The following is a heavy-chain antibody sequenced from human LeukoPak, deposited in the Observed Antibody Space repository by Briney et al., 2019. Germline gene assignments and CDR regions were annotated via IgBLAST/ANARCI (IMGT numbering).Heavy chain of an antibody. V-gene: IGHV6-1*01. J-gene: IGHJ4*02. CDR2: TIYRSEWHH. CDR1: GDSVSRTNVA. CDR3: ATYRFDY. D-gene: IGHD3-16*02. Sequence: SQTLSLTCAISGDSVSRTNVAWNWIRQSPSGGLEWLGRTIYRSEWHHDYVVSMKGRITISPDTSRNQFSLQLNSVTPEDTAVYYCATYRFDYWGQGTLVTVSA.